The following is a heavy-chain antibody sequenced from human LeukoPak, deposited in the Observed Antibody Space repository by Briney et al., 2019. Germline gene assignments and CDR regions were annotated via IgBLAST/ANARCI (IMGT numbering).Heavy chain of an antibody. CDR2: IFTSGGT. Sequence: PSETLSLTCTVSDGSLTNYYWSWIRQPAGKGLEWIGRIFTSGGTDYNPSLKSRVTLSIDTSKNQFSLKLSSVTAADTAVYYCARVGGGGSYRNIDYWGQGTLVTVSS. D-gene: IGHD1-26*01. V-gene: IGHV4-4*07. CDR1: DGSLTNYY. J-gene: IGHJ4*02. CDR3: ARVGGGGSYRNIDY.